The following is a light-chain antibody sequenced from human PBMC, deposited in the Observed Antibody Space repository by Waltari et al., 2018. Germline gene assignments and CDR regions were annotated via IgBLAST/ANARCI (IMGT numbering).Light chain of an antibody. J-gene: IGLJ2*01. CDR2: EVN. CDR1: SSGVGVFTL. V-gene: IGLV2-23*02. Sequence: QSALPQPASVSGSPGHAITIPCTGTSSGVGVFTLVSWYQLLPGKAPKPLISEVNKRPSGVSNRFFGSKSGITASLTISGLQTGDEADYYCCSYAGSTSYVVFGGGTKLTVL. CDR3: CSYAGSTSYVV.